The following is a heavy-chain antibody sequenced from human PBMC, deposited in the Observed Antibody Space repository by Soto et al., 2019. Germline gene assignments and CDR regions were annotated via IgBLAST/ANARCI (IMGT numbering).Heavy chain of an antibody. Sequence: CKVSGYTLTELSMHWVRQAPGKGLEWMGGFDPEDGETIYAQKFQGRVTMTEDTSTDTAYMELSSLRSEDTAVYYCATGPFDYSGSYHGRIFWGQGTLVTVSS. CDR3: ATGPFDYSGSYHGRIF. CDR2: FDPEDGET. D-gene: IGHD1-26*01. CDR1: GYTLTELS. V-gene: IGHV1-24*01. J-gene: IGHJ4*02.